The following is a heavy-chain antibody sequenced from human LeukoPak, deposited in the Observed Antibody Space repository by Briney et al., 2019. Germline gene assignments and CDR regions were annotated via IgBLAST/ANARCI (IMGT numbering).Heavy chain of an antibody. CDR2: IYSGGST. CDR3: AREQLAAAGTIAFDI. D-gene: IGHD6-13*01. Sequence: PGGSLRLSCAASGFTVSSNYMSWVRQAPGKGLEWVSVIYSGGSTYYADSMKGRFTISRDNSKNTLYLQMNSLRAEDTAVYYCAREQLAAAGTIAFDIWGQGTMVTVSS. V-gene: IGHV3-53*01. J-gene: IGHJ3*02. CDR1: GFTVSSNY.